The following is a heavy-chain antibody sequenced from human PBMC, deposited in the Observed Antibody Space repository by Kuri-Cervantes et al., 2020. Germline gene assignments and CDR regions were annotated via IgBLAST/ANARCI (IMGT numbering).Heavy chain of an antibody. J-gene: IGHJ6*03. Sequence: ASVKVSCKASGYTFTSYYMHWVRQAPGQGLEWMGIINPSGGSTSYAQKFQGRVTMTRDTSTSTAYMELRSLRSDDTAVYCCAREGRGGNYYMDVWGKGTTVTVSS. CDR3: AREGRGGNYYMDV. CDR1: GYTFTSYY. V-gene: IGHV1-46*01. CDR2: INPSGGST.